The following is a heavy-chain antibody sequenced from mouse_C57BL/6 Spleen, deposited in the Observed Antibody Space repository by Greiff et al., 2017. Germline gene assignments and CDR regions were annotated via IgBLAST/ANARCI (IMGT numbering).Heavy chain of an antibody. V-gene: IGHV1-64*01. CDR1: GYTFTSYW. CDR2: IHPNSGST. Sequence: VKLQQPGAELVKPGASVKLSCKASGYTFTSYWMHWVKQRPGQGLEWIGMIHPNSGSTNYNEKFKSKATLTVDKSSSTAYMQLSSLTSEDSAVYYCARAATVVGDDYWGQGTTLTVSS. J-gene: IGHJ2*01. D-gene: IGHD1-1*01. CDR3: ARAATVVGDDY.